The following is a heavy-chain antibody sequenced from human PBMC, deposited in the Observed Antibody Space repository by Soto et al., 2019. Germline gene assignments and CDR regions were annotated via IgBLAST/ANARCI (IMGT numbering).Heavy chain of an antibody. Sequence: QVQLVQSGAEVKKPGASVTVSCKASGYTFSDYYLHWVRQAPGQGPEWMGRINPNSGDAKFAQKFQGRVTRTRDTSVRTACMELNWLKSDDTAVYYCARESGGATATLDYYYFYMDVWGKGTTVTVSS. D-gene: IGHD5-12*01. V-gene: IGHV1-2*06. CDR1: GYTFSDYY. J-gene: IGHJ6*03. CDR3: ARESGGATATLDYYYFYMDV. CDR2: INPNSGDA.